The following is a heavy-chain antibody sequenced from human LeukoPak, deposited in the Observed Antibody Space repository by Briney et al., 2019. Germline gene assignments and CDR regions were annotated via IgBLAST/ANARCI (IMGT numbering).Heavy chain of an antibody. CDR1: GYTFTSYY. Sequence: ASVKVSCKASGYTFTSYYMHWARQAPGQGLEWMGIINPCGGSTSYAQKFQGRVTMTGDTSTSTAYMELRSLRSDDTAVYYCARDSADCSGGSCYSAEYFQHWGQGTLVTVSS. CDR3: ARDSADCSGGSCYSAEYFQH. CDR2: INPCGGST. J-gene: IGHJ1*01. V-gene: IGHV1-46*01. D-gene: IGHD2-15*01.